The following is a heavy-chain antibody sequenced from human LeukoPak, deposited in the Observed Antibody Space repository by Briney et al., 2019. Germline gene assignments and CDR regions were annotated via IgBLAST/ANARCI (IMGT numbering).Heavy chain of an antibody. J-gene: IGHJ4*02. CDR3: ARAIVVVTGDDY. V-gene: IGHV3-30-3*01. CDR2: ISYDGSNK. D-gene: IGHD2-21*02. Sequence: PGGSLRLSCAASGFTFSSYAMQWVRQARGKGLEWVAVISYDGSNKYYADSVKGRFTISRDNSKNTLYLQMNSLRAEDTAVYYCARAIVVVTGDDYWGQGTLVTVSS. CDR1: GFTFSSYA.